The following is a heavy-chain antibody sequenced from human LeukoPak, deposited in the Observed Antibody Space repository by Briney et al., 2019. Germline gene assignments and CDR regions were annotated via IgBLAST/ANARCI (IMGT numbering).Heavy chain of an antibody. CDR1: GGSLSGYY. V-gene: IGHV4-34*01. CDR2: INHSGST. Sequence: SETLSLTCAVYGGSLSGYYWSWIRQPPGKGLEWIGEINHSGSTNYNPSLKSRVTTSVDTSKNQFSLKLSSVTAADTAVYYCARGPRIFYGSGSYFNYWGQGTLVTVSS. D-gene: IGHD3-10*01. J-gene: IGHJ4*02. CDR3: ARGPRIFYGSGSYFNY.